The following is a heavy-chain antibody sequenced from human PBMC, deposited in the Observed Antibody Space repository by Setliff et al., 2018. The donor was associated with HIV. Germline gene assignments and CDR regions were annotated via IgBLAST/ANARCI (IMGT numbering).Heavy chain of an antibody. J-gene: IGHJ4*02. CDR2: INHSGIT. CDR1: GGSFSGYY. Sequence: ASETLSLTCAVYGGSFSGYYWTWIRQPPGKGLEWIGDINHSGITNYNPSLKSRVTISVDTTKNQFSLKLSSVTAADTAMYYCTRGRLYSGPHFWGQGTLVTVPS. D-gene: IGHD5-12*01. CDR3: TRGRLYSGPHF. V-gene: IGHV4-34*01.